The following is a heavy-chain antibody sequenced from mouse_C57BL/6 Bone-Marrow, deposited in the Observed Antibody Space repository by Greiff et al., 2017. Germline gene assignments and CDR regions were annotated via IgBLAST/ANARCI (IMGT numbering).Heavy chain of an antibody. V-gene: IGHV1-9*01. CDR2: ILPGSGST. J-gene: IGHJ4*01. Sequence: QVQLQQSGAELMKPGASVKLSCKATGYTFTGYWIEWVKQRPGHGLEWIGEILPGSGSTNYNEKFKGKATFTADTSSNTAYMQLSSLTTEDSAIYYCARRSRYYGYEGYAMDYWGQGTSVTVSS. CDR1: GYTFTGYW. CDR3: ARRSRYYGYEGYAMDY. D-gene: IGHD2-2*01.